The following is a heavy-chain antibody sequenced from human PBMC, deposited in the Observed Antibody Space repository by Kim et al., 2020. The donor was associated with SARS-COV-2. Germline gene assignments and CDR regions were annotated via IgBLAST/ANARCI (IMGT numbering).Heavy chain of an antibody. Sequence: GGSLRLSCAASGFIFNNFAMSWVRQAPGKGLEWVSSITDTGGITNYGDSVKGRFTISRDNSENILYLQLNSLRAEDTALYYCAKEGHFDGLLSPGGYYFDYWGQGALVTVSS. D-gene: IGHD3-9*01. CDR3: AKEGHFDGLLSPGGYYFDY. CDR2: ITDTGGIT. CDR1: GFIFNNFA. J-gene: IGHJ4*02. V-gene: IGHV3-23*01.